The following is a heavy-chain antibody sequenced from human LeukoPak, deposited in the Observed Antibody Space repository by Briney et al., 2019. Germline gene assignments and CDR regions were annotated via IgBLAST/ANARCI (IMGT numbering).Heavy chain of an antibody. CDR1: GFTFSSYG. CDR2: ISYDGSNK. D-gene: IGHD4-23*01. CDR3: AKDSVDGPHYGMDV. J-gene: IGHJ6*02. Sequence: SGGSLRLSCAASGFTFSSYGMHWVRQALGKGLEWVAVISYDGSNKYYADSVKGRFTISRDNSKNTLYLQMNSLRAEDTAVYYCAKDSVDGPHYGMDVWGQGTTVTVSS. V-gene: IGHV3-30*18.